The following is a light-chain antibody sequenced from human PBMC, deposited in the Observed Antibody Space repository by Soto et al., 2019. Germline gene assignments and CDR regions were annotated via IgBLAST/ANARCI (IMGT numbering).Light chain of an antibody. CDR1: QGISTW. J-gene: IGKJ4*01. CDR3: QQYKSYPLT. CDR2: DAS. V-gene: IGKV1D-16*01. Sequence: DIQMTQSPSSLSASVGDIVTITCRASQGISTWLAWYQQKPEKAPKTLIFDASTLQSGVPSRFSCSGSGTDFTLTISSVQPEDFATYYCQQYKSYPLTFGGGTKVDIK.